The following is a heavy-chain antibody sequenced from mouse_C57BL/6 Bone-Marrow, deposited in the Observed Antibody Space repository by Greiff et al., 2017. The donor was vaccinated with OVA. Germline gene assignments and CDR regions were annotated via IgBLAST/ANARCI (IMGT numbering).Heavy chain of an antibody. CDR3: ASDGSRLYFDY. J-gene: IGHJ2*01. D-gene: IGHD1-1*01. V-gene: IGHV1-80*01. Sequence: QVQLQQSGAELVKPGASVKISCKASGYAFSSYWMNWVKQRPGKGLEWIGQIYPGDGDTNYNGKFKGKATLTADKSSSTAYMQLSSLTSEDSAVYFCASDGSRLYFDYWGQGTTLTVSS. CDR2: IYPGDGDT. CDR1: GYAFSSYW.